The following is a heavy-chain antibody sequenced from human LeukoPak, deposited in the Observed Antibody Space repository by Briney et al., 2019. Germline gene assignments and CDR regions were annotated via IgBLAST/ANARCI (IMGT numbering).Heavy chain of an antibody. D-gene: IGHD2-8*01. CDR1: GFTFSTYS. CDR3: TSGVLTWDLSFDY. V-gene: IGHV3-21*01. Sequence: PGGSLRLSCAASGFTFSTYSMTWVRQAPGKGLEWVSSISSTGSYKYYADSVKGRFTISRDNAKNSLYLQMNSLRAEDTAVYYCTSGVLTWDLSFDYWGQGALVTVSS. CDR2: ISSTGSYK. J-gene: IGHJ4*02.